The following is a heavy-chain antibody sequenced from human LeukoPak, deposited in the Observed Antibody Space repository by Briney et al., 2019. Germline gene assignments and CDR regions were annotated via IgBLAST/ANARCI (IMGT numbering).Heavy chain of an antibody. J-gene: IGHJ4*02. CDR3: AKGPRDYYGSGSYYCDS. V-gene: IGHV3-30*02. D-gene: IGHD3-10*01. Sequence: GGSLRLSCAASGFTFSSYGMHWVRQAPGKGLEWVANIKQDGTEKYSADSVRGRFTISRDNSKNKLYLQMNSLRVEDTAVYYCAKGPRDYYGSGSYYCDSWGLGTLVTVSS. CDR1: GFTFSSYG. CDR2: IKQDGTEK.